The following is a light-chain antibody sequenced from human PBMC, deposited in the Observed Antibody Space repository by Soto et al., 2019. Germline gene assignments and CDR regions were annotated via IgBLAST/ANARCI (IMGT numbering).Light chain of an antibody. CDR1: QNMSVW. CDR2: DAS. J-gene: IGKJ2*01. V-gene: IGKV1-5*01. CDR3: QQYDSSSPT. Sequence: DIQMTQSPSTLSASVGDGVTITCRASQNMSVWLAWYQQRPGKAPKFLIYDASNLETGVSSRFSGSGSGTEFTLTSRSLQPDDFATYYCQQYDSSSPTFGQGTKLEIK.